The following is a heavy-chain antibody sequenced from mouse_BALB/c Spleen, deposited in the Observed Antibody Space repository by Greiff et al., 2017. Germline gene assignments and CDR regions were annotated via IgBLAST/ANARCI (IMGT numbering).Heavy chain of an antibody. J-gene: IGHJ3*01. CDR3: ASKEDRYPGGFAY. CDR1: GFAFSSYD. V-gene: IGHV5-12-1*01. D-gene: IGHD2-14*01. CDR2: ISSGGGST. Sequence: EVMLVESGGGLVKPGGSLKLSCAASGFAFSSYDMYWVRQTPEKRLEWVAYISSGGGSTYYPDTVKGRFTISRDNAKNTLYLQMSSLKSEDTAMYYCASKEDRYPGGFAYWGQGTLVTVSA.